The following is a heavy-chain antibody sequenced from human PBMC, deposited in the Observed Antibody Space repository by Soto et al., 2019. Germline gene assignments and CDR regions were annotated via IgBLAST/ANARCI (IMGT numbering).Heavy chain of an antibody. J-gene: IGHJ6*02. V-gene: IGHV1-2*04. CDR3: ARSRLDTAMVPNYYYYGMDV. Sequence: ASVKVSCKASGYTFTGYYMHWVRQAPGQGLEWMGWINPNSGGTNYAQKFQGWVTMTRDTSMSTAYMELSRLRSDDTAVYYCARSRLDTAMVPNYYYYGMDVWGQGTTVTVSS. CDR2: INPNSGGT. D-gene: IGHD5-18*01. CDR1: GYTFTGYY.